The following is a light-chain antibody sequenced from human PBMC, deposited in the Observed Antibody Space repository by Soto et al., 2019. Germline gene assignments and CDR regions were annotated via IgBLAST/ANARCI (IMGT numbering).Light chain of an antibody. CDR1: SSDVGGYNS. J-gene: IGLJ2*01. CDR2: DVT. CDR3: CSYAGSYTFVV. Sequence: QSALTQPRSVSGSPGQSVTISCTGTSSDVGGYNSVSWYQQHPGKAPKLMIYDVTKRPSGVPDRFSGSKSGNTASLTISGLQADDEADYYCCSYAGSYTFVVFGGGTQLTVL. V-gene: IGLV2-11*01.